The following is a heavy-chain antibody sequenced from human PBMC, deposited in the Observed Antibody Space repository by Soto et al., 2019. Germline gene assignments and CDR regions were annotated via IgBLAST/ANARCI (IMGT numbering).Heavy chain of an antibody. Sequence: GRSLRLRYAAAGCIFNNYDRSWVRLAQGKGLEWVSVISGSGGATFYADSVKGRFTISRDNSKNTLYLQLNNLRAEDSAVYFCAKRPQDCSGGTCYRHCFDYWGQGTAVTVSS. CDR2: ISGSGGAT. J-gene: IGHJ4*02. D-gene: IGHD2-15*01. CDR1: GCIFNNYD. CDR3: AKRPQDCSGGTCYRHCFDY. V-gene: IGHV3-23*01.